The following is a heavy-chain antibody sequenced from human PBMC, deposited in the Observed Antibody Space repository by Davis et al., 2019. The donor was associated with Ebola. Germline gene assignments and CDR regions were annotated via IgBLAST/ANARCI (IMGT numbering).Heavy chain of an antibody. CDR1: GFDFDNHA. CDR3: TRDKSHRWKSPRGLDV. V-gene: IGHV3-9*01. J-gene: IGHJ6*02. D-gene: IGHD1-1*01. Sequence: SLKISCAASGFDFDNHAMHWVRQAPGKGLEWVSGINYDSGSPAYADSVRGRFTISRDNAKNSLYLQMNSLRPDDTAFYYCTRDKSHRWKSPRGLDVWGQGTTVTVSS. CDR2: INYDSGSP.